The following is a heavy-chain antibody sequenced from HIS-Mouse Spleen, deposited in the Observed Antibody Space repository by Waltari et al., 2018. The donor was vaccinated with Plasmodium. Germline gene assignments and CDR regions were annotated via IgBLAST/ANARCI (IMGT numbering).Heavy chain of an antibody. CDR2: SFYSGST. V-gene: IGHV4-39*07. D-gene: IGHD1-7*01. J-gene: IGHJ4*02. Sequence: QLQLQESGPGLVKPSETLSLTCTVSGGSISSSSYYWGWIRQPPGKGPEWIGRSFYSGSTYYHPSLKGRVTISVDTSKNQFSLKFSSGTAADTAVYYCARDRITGTSYGDYWGQGTLVTVSS. CDR3: ARDRITGTSYGDY. CDR1: GGSISSSSYY.